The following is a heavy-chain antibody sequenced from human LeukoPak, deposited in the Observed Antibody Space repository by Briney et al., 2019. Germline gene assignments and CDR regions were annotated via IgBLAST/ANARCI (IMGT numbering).Heavy chain of an antibody. V-gene: IGHV4-30-2*01. CDR2: IYHSGST. Sequence: PSQTLSLTCTVSGGSISSGGYYWSWIRQPPGKGLEWIGYIYHSGSTYYNPSLKSRVTISVDRSKNQFSLKLSSVTAADTAVYYCARGDKRDWGWAADYWYFDLWGRGTLVTVSS. D-gene: IGHD7-27*01. CDR1: GGSISSGGYY. CDR3: ARGDKRDWGWAADYWYFDL. J-gene: IGHJ2*01.